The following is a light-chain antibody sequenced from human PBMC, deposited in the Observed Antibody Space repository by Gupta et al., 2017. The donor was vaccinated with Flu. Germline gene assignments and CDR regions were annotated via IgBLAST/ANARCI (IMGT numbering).Light chain of an antibody. CDR3: MRALQNWT. V-gene: IGKV2-28*01. CDR1: ESLLHSDGFYY. Sequence: DIVMTQSPLSLPVTPGEAASISCRSSESLLHSDGFYYLEWYLQKPGQSPQLLIYLGSNRASGVPDRLSGSGSGTDFTLKISRVEAEDVGIYYGMRALQNWTFGQGTRVEIK. CDR2: LGS. J-gene: IGKJ1*01.